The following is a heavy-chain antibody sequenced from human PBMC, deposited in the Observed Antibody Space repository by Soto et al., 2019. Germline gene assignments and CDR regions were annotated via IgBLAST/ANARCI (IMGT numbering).Heavy chain of an antibody. J-gene: IGHJ6*02. CDR1: GFTFSSYA. Sequence: GGSLRLSCAASGFTFSSYAMSWVRQAPGKGLEWVSAISGSGSSTYYADSVKGRFTISRDNSKNTLYLQMNSLRAEDTAVYYCVKVESNYGSAYDCYGMDVWGQGTTVTVSS. CDR2: ISGSGSST. V-gene: IGHV3-23*01. D-gene: IGHD3-10*01. CDR3: VKVESNYGSAYDCYGMDV.